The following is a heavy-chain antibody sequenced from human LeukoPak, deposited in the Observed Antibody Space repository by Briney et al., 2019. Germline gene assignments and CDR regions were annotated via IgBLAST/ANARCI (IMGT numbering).Heavy chain of an antibody. CDR3: ARLMYYYDSSGYNENAFDI. Sequence: GGSLRLSCAASGFTVSSNYMSWVRQAPGKGLEWVSVIYSGGSTYYADSVKGRFTISRDNPKNTLYLQMNSLRAEDTAVYYCARLMYYYDSSGYNENAFDIWGQGTMVTVSS. V-gene: IGHV3-53*01. CDR2: IYSGGST. CDR1: GFTVSSNY. D-gene: IGHD3-22*01. J-gene: IGHJ3*02.